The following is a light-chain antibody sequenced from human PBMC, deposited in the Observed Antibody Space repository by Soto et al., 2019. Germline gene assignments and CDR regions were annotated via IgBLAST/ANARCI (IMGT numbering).Light chain of an antibody. CDR3: SSYTSSSTFYV. CDR1: SSDVGGYNY. V-gene: IGLV2-14*01. Sequence: SALAQPASVSGSPGQSITISCTGTSSDVGGYNYVSWYQQHPGKAPKLMIYEVSNRPSGVSNRFSGSKSGNTASLTISGLQAEDEADYYCSSYTSSSTFYVFGTGTKVTVX. CDR2: EVS. J-gene: IGLJ1*01.